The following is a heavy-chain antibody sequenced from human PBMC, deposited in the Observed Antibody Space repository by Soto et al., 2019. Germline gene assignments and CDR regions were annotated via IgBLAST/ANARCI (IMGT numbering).Heavy chain of an antibody. D-gene: IGHD2-15*01. J-gene: IGHJ5*02. CDR3: ARGIATGQLDP. CDR1: GYTFTRYT. CDR2: INPDNGNT. Sequence: ASVKVPCKASGYTFTRYTMNWVRQAPGQRLEWMGWINPDNGNTKSSQKFQDRVIITRDTSAGTAYMDLSSLRSEDTAVYYCARGIATGQLDPWGQGTLVTVSS. V-gene: IGHV1-3*01.